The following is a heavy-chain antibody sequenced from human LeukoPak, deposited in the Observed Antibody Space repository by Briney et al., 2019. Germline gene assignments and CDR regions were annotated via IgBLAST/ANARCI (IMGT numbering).Heavy chain of an antibody. J-gene: IGHJ4*02. CDR1: GASINSFY. CDR2: IYYSGST. CDR3: ARGSPFDY. V-gene: IGHV4-59*01. Sequence: SETLSLTCIVSGASINSFYWSWIRQPPGKGLEWIGNIYYSGSTNYNPSLKSRVTLSGDTSKNQFSLKLSSVTAADTAVYYCARGSPFDYWGQGTLVTVSS.